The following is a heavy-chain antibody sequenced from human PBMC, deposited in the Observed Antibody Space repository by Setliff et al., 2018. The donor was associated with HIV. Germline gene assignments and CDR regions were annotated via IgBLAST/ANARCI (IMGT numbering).Heavy chain of an antibody. D-gene: IGHD6-19*01. Sequence: PSEPLSLTCNVSGASTNAYFLSWVRHPAGKGLEWIGHIYTSGITNHNPSLKSRVTMSLDTSKEQFSLRLRSVTAADTAIYYCAREPSPSQWQPLYFDVWGRGILVTVSS. CDR3: AREPSPSQWQPLYFDV. J-gene: IGHJ4*02. CDR1: GASTNAYF. V-gene: IGHV4-4*07. CDR2: IYTSGIT.